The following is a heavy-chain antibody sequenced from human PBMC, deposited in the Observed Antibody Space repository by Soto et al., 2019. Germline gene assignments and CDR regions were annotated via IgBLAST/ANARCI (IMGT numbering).Heavy chain of an antibody. D-gene: IGHD1-26*01. Sequence: QVQLVQSGAEVKKPGASVKVSCEASGGTLNTYTINWVRQAPGRRLEGVGQIVPMYDSVNYAENFQGRVTITADKSTTTSYMELTSLGSEATALYFCATLRHYSGSYCFDYWGQGTLVTVSS. CDR3: ATLRHYSGSYCFDY. V-gene: IGHV1-69*06. J-gene: IGHJ4*02. CDR1: GGTLNTYT. CDR2: IVPMYDSV.